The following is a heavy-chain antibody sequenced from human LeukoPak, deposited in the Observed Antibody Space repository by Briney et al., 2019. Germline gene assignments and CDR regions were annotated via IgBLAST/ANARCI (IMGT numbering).Heavy chain of an antibody. D-gene: IGHD3-16*01. J-gene: IGHJ2*01. Sequence: ASVKVSCKASGYTFTSYGISWVRQAPGQGLEWMGWISAYNGNTNYAQKLQGRVTMTTDTSTSTAYMELSSLRSEDTAVYYCATLHLGLHNWYFDLWGRGTLVTVSS. CDR2: ISAYNGNT. CDR1: GYTFTSYG. CDR3: ATLHLGLHNWYFDL. V-gene: IGHV1-18*01.